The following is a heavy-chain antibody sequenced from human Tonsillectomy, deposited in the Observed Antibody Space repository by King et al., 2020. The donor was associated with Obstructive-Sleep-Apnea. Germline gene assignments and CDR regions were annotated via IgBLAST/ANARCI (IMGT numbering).Heavy chain of an antibody. J-gene: IGHJ4*02. Sequence: VQLVESGGGLVQPGGSLRLSCAASGFTFSSYSMNWVRQAPGKGLEWVSYISSSISTIYYADSVKGRFTISRDNAKKSLYLQMNSLRAEDTAVNYCARDIVVVVAPEGFDYWGQGTLVTVSS. CDR2: ISSSISTI. V-gene: IGHV3-48*04. CDR1: GFTFSSYS. CDR3: ARDIVVVVAPEGFDY. D-gene: IGHD2-15*01.